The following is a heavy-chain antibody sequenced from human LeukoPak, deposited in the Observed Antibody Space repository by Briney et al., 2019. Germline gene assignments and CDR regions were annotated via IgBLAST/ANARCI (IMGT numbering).Heavy chain of an antibody. CDR1: GGSISPYY. V-gene: IGHV4-59*01. D-gene: IGHD3-22*01. Sequence: SETLSLTCTVSGGSISPYYWSWIRQPPGKGLEWIGFIYYSGTTDYNPSLKSRVTISVDTSKNLFSLKLTSMTAADTAVYYCARSGLRGSSGYPNWFDPWGQGTLVTVSS. J-gene: IGHJ5*02. CDR2: IYYSGTT. CDR3: ARSGLRGSSGYPNWFDP.